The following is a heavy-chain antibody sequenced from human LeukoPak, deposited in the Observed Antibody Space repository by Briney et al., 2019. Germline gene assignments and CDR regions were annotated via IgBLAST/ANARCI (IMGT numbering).Heavy chain of an antibody. J-gene: IGHJ6*02. CDR1: GFTVSSNY. CDR3: AREGHPYGMDV. Sequence: GGSLRLSCAASGFTVSSNYMSWVRQAPGKGLEWVSVIYSGGSTYYADSVEGRFTISRDNSKNTLYLQMNSLRAEDTAVYYCAREGHPYGMDVWGQGTTVTVSS. CDR2: IYSGGST. V-gene: IGHV3-53*01.